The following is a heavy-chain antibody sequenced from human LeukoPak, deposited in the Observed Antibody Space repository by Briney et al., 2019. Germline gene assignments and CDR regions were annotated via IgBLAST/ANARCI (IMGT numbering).Heavy chain of an antibody. V-gene: IGHV4-34*01. CDR3: ARGKFAWGLLPHAGYFDY. CDR1: GGSFSGYY. D-gene: IGHD3-22*01. J-gene: IGHJ4*02. Sequence: PSETLSLTCAVYGGSFSGYYWSWIRQPPGKGLEWIGEINHSGSTNYNPPLKSRVTISVDTSKNQFSLKLSSVTAADTAVYYCARGKFAWGLLPHAGYFDYWGQGTLVTVSS. CDR2: INHSGST.